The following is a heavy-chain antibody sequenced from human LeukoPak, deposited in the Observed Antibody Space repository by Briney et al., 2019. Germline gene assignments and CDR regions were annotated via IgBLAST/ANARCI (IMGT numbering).Heavy chain of an antibody. J-gene: IGHJ4*02. D-gene: IGHD3-3*01. V-gene: IGHV3-53*01. CDR1: GFTVSSNY. CDR2: IYSGGST. CDR3: ARAYYDFWSGYYSGFDY. Sequence: GGSLRLSCAASGFTVSSNYMSWVRQAPGKGLEWVSVIYSGGSTYYADSVKGRFTISRDNSKNTLYLQMNSLRAEDTAVYYCARAYYDFWSGYYSGFDYWGQGIPVTVSS.